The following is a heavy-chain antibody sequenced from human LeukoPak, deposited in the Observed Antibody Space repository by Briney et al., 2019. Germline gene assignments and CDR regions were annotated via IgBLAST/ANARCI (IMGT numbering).Heavy chain of an antibody. CDR3: ARADGDILTGYYSY. V-gene: IGHV3-30-3*01. CDR2: ISYDGSNK. Sequence: PGGSLRLSCAASGFTFSSYAMHWVRQAPGKGLEWVAVISYDGSNKYYADSVKGRFTISRDNSKNTLYLQMNSLRAEDTAVYYCARADGDILTGYYSYWGQGTLVTVSS. D-gene: IGHD3-9*01. CDR1: GFTFSSYA. J-gene: IGHJ4*02.